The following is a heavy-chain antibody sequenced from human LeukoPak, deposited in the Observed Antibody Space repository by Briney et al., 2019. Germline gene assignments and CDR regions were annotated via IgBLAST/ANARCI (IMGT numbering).Heavy chain of an antibody. J-gene: IGHJ4*02. CDR2: MNPNSGNT. CDR1: GYTFTGYY. V-gene: IGHV1-8*02. D-gene: IGHD3-16*01. Sequence: ASVKVSCKASGYTFTGYYMHWVRQAPGQGLEWMGWMNPNSGNTGYAQKFQGRVTMTRNTSISTAYMELSSLRSEDTAVYYCARGSGESNYWGQGTLVTVSS. CDR3: ARGSGESNY.